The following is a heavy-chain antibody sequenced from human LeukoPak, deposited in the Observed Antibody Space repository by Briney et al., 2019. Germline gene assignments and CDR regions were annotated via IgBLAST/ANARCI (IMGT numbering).Heavy chain of an antibody. CDR1: GFTVSSNY. J-gene: IGHJ4*02. Sequence: PGGSLRLSCAASGFTVSSNYMSWVRQAPGKGLEWVSVIYSGGSTYYADSVKGRFTISRDNSKNTLYLQMNSLRAEDTAVYYCARFETVAAKPFEYWGQGALVTVSS. D-gene: IGHD6-19*01. V-gene: IGHV3-66*01. CDR2: IYSGGST. CDR3: ARFETVAAKPFEY.